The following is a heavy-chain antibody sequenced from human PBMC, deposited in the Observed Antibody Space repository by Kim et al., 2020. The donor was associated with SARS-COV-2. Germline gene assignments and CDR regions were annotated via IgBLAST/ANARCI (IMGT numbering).Heavy chain of an antibody. D-gene: IGHD2-2*01. CDR3: ARDQGIYCSSTSCRYGMDV. CDR2: INAGNGNT. J-gene: IGHJ6*02. V-gene: IGHV1-3*01. Sequence: ASVKVSCKASGYTFTSYAMHWVRQAPGQRLEWMGWINAGNGNTKYSQKFQGRVTITRDTSAGTAYMELSSLRSEDTAVYYCARDQGIYCSSTSCRYGMDVWGQGATVTVS. CDR1: GYTFTSYA.